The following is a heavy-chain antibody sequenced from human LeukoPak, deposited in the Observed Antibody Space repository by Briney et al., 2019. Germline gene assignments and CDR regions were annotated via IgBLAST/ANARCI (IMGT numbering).Heavy chain of an antibody. J-gene: IGHJ4*02. D-gene: IGHD2-2*01. CDR2: IIPIFGTA. CDR1: GYTFTSYD. V-gene: IGHV1-69*13. Sequence: SVKVSCKASGYTFTSYDTNWVRQAPGQGLEWMGGIIPIFGTANYAQKFQGRVTITADESTSTAYMELSSLRSEDTAVYYCVFDDQLLLGWGQGTLVTVSS. CDR3: VFDDQLLLG.